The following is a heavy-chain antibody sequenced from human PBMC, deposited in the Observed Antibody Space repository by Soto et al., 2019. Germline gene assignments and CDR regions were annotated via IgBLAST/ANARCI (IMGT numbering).Heavy chain of an antibody. CDR2: TYYRSKWYN. V-gene: IGHV6-1*01. D-gene: IGHD6-6*01. CDR3: AKGQLGEYYYYYYGMDV. CDR1: GDSVSSNSAA. Sequence: PSQTLSLTCAISGDSVSSNSAAWNWIRQSPSRGLEWLGRTYYRSKWYNDYAVSVKSRITINPDTSKNQFSLQLNSVTPEDTAVYYCAKGQLGEYYYYYYGMDVWGQGTTVTVSS. J-gene: IGHJ6*02.